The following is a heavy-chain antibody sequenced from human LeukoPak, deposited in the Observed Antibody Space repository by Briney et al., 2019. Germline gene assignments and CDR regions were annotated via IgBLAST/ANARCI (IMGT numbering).Heavy chain of an antibody. D-gene: IGHD5-18*01. Sequence: SETLSLTCTVSGGSISSGDYYWSWIRQPPGKGLEWIGYIYYSGSTYYNPSLKSRVTISVDTSKNQFSLKLSSVTAADTAVYYCARHRNTAMAKDGGKWFDPWGQGTLVTVSS. V-gene: IGHV4-30-4*01. J-gene: IGHJ5*02. CDR1: GGSISSGDYY. CDR2: IYYSGST. CDR3: ARHRNTAMAKDGGKWFDP.